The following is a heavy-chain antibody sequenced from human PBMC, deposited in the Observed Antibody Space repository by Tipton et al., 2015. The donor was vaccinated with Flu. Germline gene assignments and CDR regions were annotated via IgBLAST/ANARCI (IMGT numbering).Heavy chain of an antibody. J-gene: IGHJ4*02. Sequence: TLSLTCTVSGYSISSGYYWGWIRQSPGKGLEWIGNIYHSGRTYYNPSLKSRVTISVDTSKNQFSRKLSSVTAADTALYYCAGNNYYDSSGYYYSLDYWGQGTLVTVSS. D-gene: IGHD3-22*01. V-gene: IGHV4-38-2*02. CDR3: AGNNYYDSSGYYYSLDY. CDR2: IYHSGRT. CDR1: GYSISSGYY.